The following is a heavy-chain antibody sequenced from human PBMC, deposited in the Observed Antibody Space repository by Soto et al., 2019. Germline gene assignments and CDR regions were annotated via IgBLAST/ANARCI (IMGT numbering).Heavy chain of an antibody. CDR1: GGPLVSYL. V-gene: IGHV4-59*01. J-gene: IGHJ4*02. CDR3: ASGRYLYASEY. CDR2: VFHTGVT. D-gene: IGHD2-8*01. Sequence: SETLSLTCTVSGGPLVSYLWSWIRQSPGKGLEWIGYVFHTGVTMYNPSLKSRETISLDMSKGQFSLKLTSVTAADTALYFCASGRYLYASEYWGQGALVTVSS.